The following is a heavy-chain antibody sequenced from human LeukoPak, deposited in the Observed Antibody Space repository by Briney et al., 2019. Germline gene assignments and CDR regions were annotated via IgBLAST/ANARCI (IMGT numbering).Heavy chain of an antibody. V-gene: IGHV3-33*01. J-gene: IGHJ4*02. CDR3: ARDSSGWYQENYFDY. Sequence: GGSLRLSCAASGFTFSSYGMHWVRQAPGKGLEWVAVIWYDGSNKYYADSAKGRFTISRDNSKNTLNLQMNSLRAEDTAVYYCARDSSGWYQENYFDYWGQGTLVTVSS. CDR2: IWYDGSNK. CDR1: GFTFSSYG. D-gene: IGHD6-19*01.